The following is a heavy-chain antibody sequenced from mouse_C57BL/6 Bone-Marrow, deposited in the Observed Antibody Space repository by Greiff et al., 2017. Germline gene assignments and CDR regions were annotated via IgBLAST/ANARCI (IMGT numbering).Heavy chain of an antibody. J-gene: IGHJ2*01. CDR2: TYWDDDK. CDR1: GFSLSTSGMG. V-gene: IGHV8-12*01. CDR3: ARRDYYGSSYDFDY. Sequence: QVTLQESGPGILQSSPTLSLSCTFSGFSLSTSGMGVSWLRQPTGKGLVWLVHTYWDDDKRYNPSLKSRLTISKDTSRNQLFLKITSVDTADTATYSCARRDYYGSSYDFDYWGQGTTLTVS. D-gene: IGHD1-1*01.